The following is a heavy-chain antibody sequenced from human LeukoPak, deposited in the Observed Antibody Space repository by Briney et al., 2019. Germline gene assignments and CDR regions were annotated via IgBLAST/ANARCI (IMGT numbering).Heavy chain of an antibody. CDR3: ARGSGNPGLFDY. Sequence: SETLSLTCTVSGGSIRSYYWSWIRQPPGKGLEWIGYIYFSGSNSYNPSLKSRVTISVDTSKNQFSLKLSSVTAADTAVYYCARGSGNPGLFDYWGQGTLVTVSS. J-gene: IGHJ4*02. V-gene: IGHV4-59*01. D-gene: IGHD1-14*01. CDR1: GGSIRSYY. CDR2: IYFSGSN.